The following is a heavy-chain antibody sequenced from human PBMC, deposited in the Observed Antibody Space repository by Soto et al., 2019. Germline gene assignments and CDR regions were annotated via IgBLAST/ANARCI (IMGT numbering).Heavy chain of an antibody. Sequence: ESGGGVVPPGRSLRLSCAASGFTFSSYAMHWVRQAPGKGLEWVAVISYDGSNKYYADSVKGRFTISRDNSKNTLYLQMNSLRAEDTAVYYCARVMPIVVVPAATPYHNWFDPWGQGTLVTVSS. CDR2: ISYDGSNK. CDR1: GFTFSSYA. V-gene: IGHV3-30-3*01. J-gene: IGHJ5*02. D-gene: IGHD2-2*01. CDR3: ARVMPIVVVPAATPYHNWFDP.